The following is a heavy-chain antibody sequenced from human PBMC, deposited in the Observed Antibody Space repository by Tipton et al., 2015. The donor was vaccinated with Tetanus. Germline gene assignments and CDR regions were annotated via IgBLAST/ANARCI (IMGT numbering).Heavy chain of an antibody. CDR2: IYYSGRT. Sequence: TLSLTCTVSGASISSSSYYWGWIRQPPGKGLEWIGSIYYSGRTYYNPSLKSRVTISVDTSKNQFSLKLSSVTAADTAVHYCARSGGSRSEDYWGQGTLVTVSS. J-gene: IGHJ4*02. D-gene: IGHD3-16*01. CDR1: GASISSSSYY. V-gene: IGHV4-39*07. CDR3: ARSGGSRSEDY.